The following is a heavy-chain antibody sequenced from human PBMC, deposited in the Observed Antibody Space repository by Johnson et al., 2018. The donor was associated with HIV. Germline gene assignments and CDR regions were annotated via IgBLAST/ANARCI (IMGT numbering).Heavy chain of an antibody. D-gene: IGHD6-19*01. CDR3: AQEKSSGWSFHAFDI. Sequence: QLVESGGGVVQPGGSLRLSCVASGFTFSSYGMHWVRQAPGKGLEWVAFIRYDGSIQYYTDSVKGRFTISRDNSRNTLYLQMNSLRVEDTAMYYCAQEKSSGWSFHAFDIWGQGTVVTVSS. V-gene: IGHV3-30*02. J-gene: IGHJ3*02. CDR2: IRYDGSIQ. CDR1: GFTFSSYG.